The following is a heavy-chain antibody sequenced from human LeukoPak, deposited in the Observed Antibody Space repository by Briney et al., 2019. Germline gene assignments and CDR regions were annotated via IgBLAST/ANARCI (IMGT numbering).Heavy chain of an antibody. J-gene: IGHJ6*04. CDR2: IIPIFGTA. CDR1: GGTFSSYA. V-gene: IGHV1-69*13. Sequence: SVKVSCKASGGTFSSYAISWVRQALGQGLEWMGGIIPIFGTANYAQKFQGRVTITADESTSTAYMELSSLRSEDTAVYYCARVITMVRGAQYGMDVWGKGTTVTVSS. D-gene: IGHD3-10*01. CDR3: ARVITMVRGAQYGMDV.